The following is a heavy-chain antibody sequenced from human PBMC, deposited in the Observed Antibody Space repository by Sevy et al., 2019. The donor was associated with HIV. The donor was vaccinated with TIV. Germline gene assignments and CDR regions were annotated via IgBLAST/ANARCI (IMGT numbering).Heavy chain of an antibody. Sequence: GGSLRLSCAASGFTFSNYWMSWVRQAPGKGLEWVANIKQGGSEKYYVASVKGRFTISRDNAKNSLYLQMNSLRVEDTAVYYCAGGGDGGAFDIWGQGTMVTVSS. CDR2: IKQGGSEK. V-gene: IGHV3-7*04. J-gene: IGHJ3*02. D-gene: IGHD2-21*02. CDR3: AGGGDGGAFDI. CDR1: GFTFSNYW.